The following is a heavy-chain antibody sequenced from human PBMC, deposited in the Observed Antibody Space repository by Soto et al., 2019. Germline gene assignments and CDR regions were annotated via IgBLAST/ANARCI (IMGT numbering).Heavy chain of an antibody. J-gene: IGHJ4*02. CDR2: INEYGSVI. Sequence: DVQLVESGGGLVRPGGSLRLSCAASGFTFSSYWMHWVRQVPWKGLVWVSRINEYGSVINYADSVKGRFTIFRDNSKNTLDLEMNSLSDKDAAVYYCTRDIGGRGAYWGQGTLVTVAS. CDR3: TRDIGGRGAY. V-gene: IGHV3-74*01. CDR1: GFTFSSYW. D-gene: IGHD3-16*01.